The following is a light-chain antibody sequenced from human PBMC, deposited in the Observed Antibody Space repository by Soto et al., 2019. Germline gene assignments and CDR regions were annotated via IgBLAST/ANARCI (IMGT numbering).Light chain of an antibody. Sequence: NFMLTQPHSVSESPGKTVTISCTRSSGSIASNYVQWYQQRPGSSPTTVIYEDNQRPSGVPDRFSGSIDSSSNSASLTISGLKTEDEDDYYCQSYDSSNQRVFGGGTKLTGL. CDR3: QSYDSSNQRV. V-gene: IGLV6-57*01. CDR1: SGSIASNY. J-gene: IGLJ3*02. CDR2: EDN.